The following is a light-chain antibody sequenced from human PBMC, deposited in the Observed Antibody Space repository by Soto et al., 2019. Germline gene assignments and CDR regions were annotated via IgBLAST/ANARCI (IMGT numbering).Light chain of an antibody. V-gene: IGKV3-20*01. CDR3: QQYDSSPQFT. Sequence: EIVLTQCPGTLSLSPGERATLSCRTSQSVSSSYLAWYQQKPGQAPRLLIYGAASRATCIPDRFSGRGSGTHFTLTISRLEAEDFSVYYCQQYDSSPQFTFCPWTKVDIK. J-gene: IGKJ3*01. CDR1: QSVSSSY. CDR2: GAA.